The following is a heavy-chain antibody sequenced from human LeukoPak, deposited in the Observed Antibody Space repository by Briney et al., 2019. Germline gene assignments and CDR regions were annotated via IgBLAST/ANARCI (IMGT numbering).Heavy chain of an antibody. CDR2: ISSSSSYI. Sequence: GGSLRLSCAASGFTFSSYSMNWVRQAPGKGLEWVSFISSSSSYIYYADSVKGRFTISRDNAENSLYLQMNSLRAEDTAVYYCARDSQTMVPPRGDYWGQGTLVTVSS. CDR3: ARDSQTMVPPRGDY. CDR1: GFTFSSYS. J-gene: IGHJ4*02. V-gene: IGHV3-21*01. D-gene: IGHD4/OR15-4a*01.